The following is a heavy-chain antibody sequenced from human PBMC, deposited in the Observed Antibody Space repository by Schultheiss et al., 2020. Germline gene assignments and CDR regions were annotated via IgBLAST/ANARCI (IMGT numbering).Heavy chain of an antibody. Sequence: GGSLRLSCAASGFTFSNAWMSWVRQAPGKGLEWVAVIWYDGSNKYYADSVKGRFTISRDNSKNTLYLQMNSLRAEDTAVYYCARRGAVAGTGIYYYYYGMDVWGQGTTVTVSS. CDR2: IWYDGSNK. CDR3: ARRGAVAGTGIYYYYYGMDV. V-gene: IGHV3-33*08. J-gene: IGHJ6*02. CDR1: GFTFSNAW. D-gene: IGHD6-19*01.